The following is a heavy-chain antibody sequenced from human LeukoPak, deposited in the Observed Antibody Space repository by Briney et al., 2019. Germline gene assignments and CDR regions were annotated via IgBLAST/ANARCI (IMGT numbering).Heavy chain of an antibody. CDR2: INSDESST. J-gene: IGHJ4*02. Sequence: GGSLTLSCAASGFTFSSYWMHWVRQAPGEGLVWVLHINSDESSTSYADSVKGRFTISRDNAKNTLYLQMNSLRAEDTAVYYCARVGVYNWSDGAGLPFDYWGQGTLVTVSS. V-gene: IGHV3-74*01. CDR1: GFTFSSYW. CDR3: ARVGVYNWSDGAGLPFDY. D-gene: IGHD1-1*01.